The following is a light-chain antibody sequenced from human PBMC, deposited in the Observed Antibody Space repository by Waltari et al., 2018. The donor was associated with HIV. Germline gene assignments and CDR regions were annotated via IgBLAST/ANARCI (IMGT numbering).Light chain of an antibody. J-gene: IGLJ1*01. V-gene: IGLV2-18*02. CDR3: LSYTTTTTYV. Sequence: QSALTQPPSVSGSPGQSVAISCTGTSSDIGSYNRVSWYQQSPGTAPKLIIYEVNNRPSGVPDRFSGSKSGNTASLTISGLQAEDEADYYCLSYTTTTTYVFGTGTKVTVL. CDR1: SSDIGSYNR. CDR2: EVN.